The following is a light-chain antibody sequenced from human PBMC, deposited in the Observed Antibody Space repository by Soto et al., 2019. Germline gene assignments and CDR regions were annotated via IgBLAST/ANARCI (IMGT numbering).Light chain of an antibody. CDR3: MQPLQSWT. J-gene: IGKJ1*01. CDR1: QSLLHSNGYNY. V-gene: IGKV2-28*01. Sequence: DIVMTQSPLSLPVTPGEPASISCRSSQSLLHSNGYNYLDRYLQKPGQSPQLLIYLGSNRASGVPDRFSGSGSGTDFTLKISRVEAEDVGVYYCMQPLQSWTVGQGTKVDSK. CDR2: LGS.